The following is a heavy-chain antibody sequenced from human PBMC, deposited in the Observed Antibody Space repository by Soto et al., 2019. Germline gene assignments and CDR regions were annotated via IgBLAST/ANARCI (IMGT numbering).Heavy chain of an antibody. CDR1: GATTGDS. CDR3: ARETPSLIVGARTTYYFDY. D-gene: IGHD1-26*01. CDR2: IIPIFGTA. V-gene: IGHV1-69*06. J-gene: IGHJ4*02. Sequence: GATTGDSMIGVGQGRGKGLEWVGGIIPIFGTANYAQKFQGRVTITADKSTSTAYMELSSLSSEDTAVYYCARETPSLIVGARTTYYFDYCGQGTLVTVSS.